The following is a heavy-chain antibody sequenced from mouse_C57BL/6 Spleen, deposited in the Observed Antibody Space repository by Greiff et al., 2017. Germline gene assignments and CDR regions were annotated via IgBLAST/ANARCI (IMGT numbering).Heavy chain of an antibody. CDR1: GFTFSSYG. Sequence: EVQGVESGGDLVKPGGSLKLSCAASGFTFSSYGMSWVRQTPDKRLEWVATISSGGSYTYYPDSVKGRFTISRDNAKNTLYLQMSSLKSEDTAMYYCARLITTVVATEYFDVWGTGTTVTVSS. D-gene: IGHD1-1*01. J-gene: IGHJ1*03. CDR3: ARLITTVVATEYFDV. CDR2: ISSGGSYT. V-gene: IGHV5-6*01.